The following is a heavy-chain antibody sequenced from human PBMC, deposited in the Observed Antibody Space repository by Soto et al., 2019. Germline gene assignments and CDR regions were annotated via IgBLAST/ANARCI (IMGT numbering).Heavy chain of an antibody. J-gene: IGHJ4*02. V-gene: IGHV1-46*03. CDR1: GYALTAHY. CDR3: ARDRPPEGWTPVLLWFGEYVDY. Sequence: GYALTAHYTPCQRQNPGQGLEWMGIINPNSGSTIYAQKFQGRVTMTRDTATSTAYMELSSLRSEDTAVYYCARDRPPEGWTPVLLWFGEYVDYWGQGTLVTVSS. CDR2: INPNSGST. D-gene: IGHD3-10*01.